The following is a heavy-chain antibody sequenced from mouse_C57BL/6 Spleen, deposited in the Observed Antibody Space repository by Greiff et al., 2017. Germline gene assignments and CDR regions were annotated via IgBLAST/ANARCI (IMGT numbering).Heavy chain of an antibody. D-gene: IGHD2-3*01. CDR2: ISNGGGST. CDR1: GFTFSDYY. J-gene: IGHJ4*01. V-gene: IGHV5-12*01. CDR3: ARPLCDGYDYYAMDY. Sequence: EVKLVESGGGLVQPGGSLKLSCAASGFTFSDYYMYWVRQTPEKRLEWVAYISNGGGSTYYPDTVKGRFTISRDNAKNTLYLQMSRLKSEDTAMYYCARPLCDGYDYYAMDYWGQGTSVTVSS.